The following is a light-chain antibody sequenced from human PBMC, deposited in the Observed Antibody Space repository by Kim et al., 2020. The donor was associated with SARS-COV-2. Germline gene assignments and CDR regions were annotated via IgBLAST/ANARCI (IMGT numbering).Light chain of an antibody. V-gene: IGKV4-1*01. CDR1: QSVLYSSNNKNY. CDR3: QQYYSTPLLT. CDR2: WAS. Sequence: DIVMTQSPDSLAVSLGERATINCKSSQSVLYSSNNKNYSAWYQQKPGQPPKLLIYWASTRESGVPDRFSGSGSGTDFTLTISSLQAEDVAVYYCQQYYSTPLLTFGGGTKVEI. J-gene: IGKJ4*01.